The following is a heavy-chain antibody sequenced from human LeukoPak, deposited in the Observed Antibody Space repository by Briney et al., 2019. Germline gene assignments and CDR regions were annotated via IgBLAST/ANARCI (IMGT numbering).Heavy chain of an antibody. V-gene: IGHV3-21*01. D-gene: IGHD5-18*01. J-gene: IGHJ4*02. CDR1: GFTFSSYS. Sequence: PGGSLRLSCAASGFTFSSYSMNWVRQAPGKGLEWVSSISSSSSYIYYADSVKGRFTISRDNAKNSLYLQMNSLRAEDTAVYYCARSGSLVDTAMAIYFDYWGQGTLVTVSS. CDR3: ARSGSLVDTAMAIYFDY. CDR2: ISSSSSYI.